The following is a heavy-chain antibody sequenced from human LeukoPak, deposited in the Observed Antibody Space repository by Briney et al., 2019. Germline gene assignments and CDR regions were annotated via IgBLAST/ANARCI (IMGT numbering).Heavy chain of an antibody. J-gene: IGHJ4*02. Sequence: GASVKVSCKASGYTFTGYYMHWERQAPGQGLEWMGWINPNSGGTNYAQKFQGRVTMTRDTSISTAYMELSRLRSDDTAVYYCATARYYYDSSGYYSHYFDYWGQGTLVTVSS. CDR2: INPNSGGT. CDR3: ATARYYYDSSGYYSHYFDY. D-gene: IGHD3-22*01. V-gene: IGHV1-2*02. CDR1: GYTFTGYY.